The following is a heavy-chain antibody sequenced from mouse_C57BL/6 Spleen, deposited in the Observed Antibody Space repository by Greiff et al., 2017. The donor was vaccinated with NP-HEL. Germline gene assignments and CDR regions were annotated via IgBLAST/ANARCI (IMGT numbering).Heavy chain of an antibody. CDR2: INPNNGGT. V-gene: IGHV1-18*01. D-gene: IGHD1-1*01. Sequence: EVQLQQSGPELVKPGASVKIPCKASGYTFTDYNMDWVKQSHGKSLEWIGDINPNNGGTIYNQKFKGKATLTVDKSSSTAYMELRSLTSEDTAVYYCARSRYYGSSYDYYAMDYWGQGTSVTVSS. CDR3: ARSRYYGSSYDYYAMDY. CDR1: GYTFTDYN. J-gene: IGHJ4*01.